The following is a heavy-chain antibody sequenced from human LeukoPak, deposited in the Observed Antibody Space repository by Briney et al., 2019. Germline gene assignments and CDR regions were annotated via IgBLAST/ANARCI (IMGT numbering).Heavy chain of an antibody. CDR2: ISGSGGST. CDR1: GFTFSSYA. CDR3: AKIGGYCSGGSCRGGFDY. D-gene: IGHD2-15*01. J-gene: IGHJ4*02. V-gene: IGHV3-23*01. Sequence: PGGSLRLSCAASGFTFSSYAMSWVRQAPGKGLEWVSAISGSGGSTYYADSVKGRFTISRDNSKYTLFLQMNSPRAEDTAVYYCAKIGGYCSGGSCRGGFDYWGQGTLVTVSS.